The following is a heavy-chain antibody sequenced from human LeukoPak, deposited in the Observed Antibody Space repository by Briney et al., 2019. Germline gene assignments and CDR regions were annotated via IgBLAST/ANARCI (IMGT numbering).Heavy chain of an antibody. Sequence: GGSLRLSCSASGFTFSSYAMHWVRQAPGKGLEWVSTISASGISTYYADSVKGRFTISRDNSRNTLYLQMNSLRAEDTALYYCVKGDNNILTGYYNSFDYWGQGTLVSVSS. CDR3: VKGDNNILTGYYNSFDY. J-gene: IGHJ4*02. D-gene: IGHD3-9*01. V-gene: IGHV3-23*01. CDR1: GFTFSSYA. CDR2: ISASGIST.